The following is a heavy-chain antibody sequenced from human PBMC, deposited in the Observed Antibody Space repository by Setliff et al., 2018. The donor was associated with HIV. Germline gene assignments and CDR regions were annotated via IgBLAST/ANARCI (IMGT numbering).Heavy chain of an antibody. D-gene: IGHD2-21*02. V-gene: IGHV4-38-2*02. J-gene: IGHJ4*02. CDR1: GYSISSGYY. CDR2: IYHSGNT. CDR3: AREGDGIDF. Sequence: PSETLSLTCTVSGYSISSGYYWGWIRLPPGKGLEWIGDIYHSGNTYHNPSLKSRVTISVEASKNQISLKLTAVTAADSAVYYCAREGDGIDFWGQGTLVTVSS.